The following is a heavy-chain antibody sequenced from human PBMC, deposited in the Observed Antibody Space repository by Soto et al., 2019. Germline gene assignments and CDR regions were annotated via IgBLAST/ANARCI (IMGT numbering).Heavy chain of an antibody. CDR3: AKDAVSGDGLWLMDH. CDR2: LYGNGGGI. Sequence: GSLRLSCAASGFPFNRYAMTWVRQAPGKGLECVAGLYGNGGGIEYADSVKGRFTISRDNSNNILYLQMNSLRAEDTAVYFCAKDAVSGDGLWLMDHWGQGTPVTVSS. D-gene: IGHD4-17*01. V-gene: IGHV3-23*01. J-gene: IGHJ4*02. CDR1: GFPFNRYA.